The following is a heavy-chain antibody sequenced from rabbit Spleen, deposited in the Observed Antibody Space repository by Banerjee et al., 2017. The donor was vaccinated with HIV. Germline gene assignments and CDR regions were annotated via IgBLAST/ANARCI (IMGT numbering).Heavy chain of an antibody. CDR3: ARSVGTWNYDYGMDL. CDR2: IYTGSGNT. D-gene: IGHD7-1*01. Sequence: QSLEESGGDLVQPGASLTLTCTASGFSFSSRYYMCWVRQAPGKGLEWIACIYTGSGNTYSASWAKGRFTITRSTSLNTVTLQMTSLAAADTATYFCARSVGTWNYDYGMDLWGPGTLVTVS. CDR1: GFSFSSRYY. J-gene: IGHJ6*01. V-gene: IGHV1S40*01.